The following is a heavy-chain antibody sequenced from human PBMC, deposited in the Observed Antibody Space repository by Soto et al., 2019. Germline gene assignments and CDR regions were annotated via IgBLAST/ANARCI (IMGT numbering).Heavy chain of an antibody. CDR3: ARGSRQDCSSTSCYPDWFDP. D-gene: IGHD2-2*01. Sequence: ETLSLTCTVSGGSISSYYWSWIRQPPGKGLEWIGYIYYSGSTNYNPSLKSRVTISVDTSISTSYMELSSLTSEDTAVYYCARGSRQDCSSTSCYPDWFDPWGQGTVVTVSS. CDR1: GGSISSYY. V-gene: IGHV4-59*01. CDR2: IYYSGST. J-gene: IGHJ5*02.